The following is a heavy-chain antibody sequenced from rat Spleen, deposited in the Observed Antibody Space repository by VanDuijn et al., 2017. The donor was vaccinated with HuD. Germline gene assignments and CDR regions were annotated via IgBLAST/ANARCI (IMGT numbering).Heavy chain of an antibody. J-gene: IGHJ2*01. CDR1: GFTFNNYW. V-gene: IGHV5-34*01. CDR2: ISSSSSYI. Sequence: EVQLVESGGGLVQPGRSLKLSCVASGFTFNNYWMTWIRQAPGKGLEWVTSISSSSSYIYYAETVKGRFTISRENAKNTLYLQMTSLRSEDTALYYCATLEGDYWGQGVMVAVSS. CDR3: ATLEGDY. D-gene: IGHD1-11*01.